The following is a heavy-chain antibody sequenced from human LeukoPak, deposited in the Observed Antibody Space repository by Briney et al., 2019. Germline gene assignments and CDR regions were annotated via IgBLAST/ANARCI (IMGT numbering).Heavy chain of an antibody. Sequence: SETLSLTCTVSGGSISSYYWSWIRQPPGKGLEWIGYIYYSGSTNYNPSLKSRVTISVDTSKNQFSLKLSSVTAADTAVYYCARGPGIAAAGPNTDYWGPGTLVTVSS. V-gene: IGHV4-59*01. CDR2: IYYSGST. J-gene: IGHJ4*02. CDR3: ARGPGIAAAGPNTDY. D-gene: IGHD6-13*01. CDR1: GGSISSYY.